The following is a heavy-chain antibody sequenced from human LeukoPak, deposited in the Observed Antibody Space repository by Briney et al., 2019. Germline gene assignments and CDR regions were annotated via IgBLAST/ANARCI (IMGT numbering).Heavy chain of an antibody. CDR2: IYYSGST. D-gene: IGHD6-6*01. Sequence: PSETLSLTCTVSGGSISSHYWSWIRQPPGKGLEWIGYIYYSGSTNYNPSLKSRVTISIDTSKNQFSLKLNSVTAADTAVYYCARIPYSSSSPFDYWGQGTLSPSPQ. J-gene: IGHJ4*02. V-gene: IGHV4-59*11. CDR3: ARIPYSSSSPFDY. CDR1: GGSISSHY.